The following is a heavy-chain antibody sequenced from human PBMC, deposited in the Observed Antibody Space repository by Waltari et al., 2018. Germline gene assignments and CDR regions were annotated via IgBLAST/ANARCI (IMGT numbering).Heavy chain of an antibody. CDR3: ARDWASSSYYYGMDV. Sequence: QVQLQESGPGLVKPSETLSLTCTVSGGSISSYYWSWIRQPPGKGLEWIGYIYYSGRTNDNPSLKSRVTIAVDTSKNQFSLKLSSVTAADTAVYYCARDWASSSYYYGMDVWGQGTTVTVSS. D-gene: IGHD6-19*01. CDR2: IYYSGRT. CDR1: GGSISSYY. V-gene: IGHV4-59*01. J-gene: IGHJ6*02.